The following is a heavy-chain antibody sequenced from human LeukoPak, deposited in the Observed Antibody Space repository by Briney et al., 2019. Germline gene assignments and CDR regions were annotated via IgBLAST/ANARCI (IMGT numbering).Heavy chain of an antibody. J-gene: IGHJ4*02. Sequence: GGSLRLSCAASGFDFGAYEMNWVRQAPGKGLVWVAYFAGNDTTKYYADSVRGRFTISRDNAKRSLYLQMNSLRAEDTALYYCTTLGYHLDSWGQGTLVTVSS. D-gene: IGHD3-22*01. CDR1: GFDFGAYE. CDR3: TTLGYHLDS. CDR2: FAGNDTTK. V-gene: IGHV3-48*03.